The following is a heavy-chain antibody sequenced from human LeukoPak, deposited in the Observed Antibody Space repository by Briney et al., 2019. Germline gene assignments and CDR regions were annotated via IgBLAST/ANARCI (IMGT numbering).Heavy chain of an antibody. J-gene: IGHJ4*02. CDR2: ISGRSSNV. CDR1: GFTFSSYE. V-gene: IGHV3-48*03. CDR3: ARGFRDTAMFLDY. D-gene: IGHD5-18*01. Sequence: GGSLRLSCAASGFTFSSYEMNWVRQAPGKGLEGMSAISGRSSNVYYTASVRGRFTISRNNAENSLYLQLNTMRAENTAVYYCARGFRDTAMFLDYWGQGTLVTVSS.